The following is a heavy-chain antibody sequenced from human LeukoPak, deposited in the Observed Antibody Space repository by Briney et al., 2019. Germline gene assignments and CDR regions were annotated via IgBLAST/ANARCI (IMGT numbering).Heavy chain of an antibody. V-gene: IGHV1-46*04. Sequence: ASVKVSCKASGYTFTSYYMHWVRQAPGQGLEWMGIINPSGGRTNYAQKLQGRVTMTRDTSTSTVYMELSSLRSEDTAVYYCARDAWGWDNSDYYHPVNHFDYWGQGTLVTVSS. CDR2: INPSGGRT. CDR1: GYTFTSYY. CDR3: ARDAWGWDNSDYYHPVNHFDY. D-gene: IGHD3-22*01. J-gene: IGHJ4*02.